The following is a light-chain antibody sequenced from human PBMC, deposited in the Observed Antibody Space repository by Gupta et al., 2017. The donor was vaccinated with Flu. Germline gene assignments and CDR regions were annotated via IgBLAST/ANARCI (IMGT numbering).Light chain of an antibody. V-gene: IGKV4-1*01. CDR1: QSVFHRSNKKNY. Sequence: DVVMTQSPDSLAVSLGERATINCKSSQSVFHRSNKKNYLAWYQKKPGQPPKVLVYWASTRESGVPDRFSGSGSGTDFTLTISSLQAEDVAVYYCQQYLISRLTFGGGTKVEIK. CDR3: QQYLISRLT. CDR2: WAS. J-gene: IGKJ4*01.